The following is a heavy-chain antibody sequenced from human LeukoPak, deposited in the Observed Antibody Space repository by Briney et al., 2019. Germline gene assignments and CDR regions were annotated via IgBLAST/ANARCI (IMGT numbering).Heavy chain of an antibody. D-gene: IGHD6-19*01. V-gene: IGHV3-21*01. CDR3: ALSSGWYDAFDI. CDR1: GFTFSSYS. Sequence: PGGSLRLSCAASGFTFSSYSMNWVRQAPGKGLEWVSSISSSSSYIYYADSVKGRFTISRDNAKNSLYLQMNSLRAEDTAVYYCALSSGWYDAFDIWGQGTMVTVSS. J-gene: IGHJ3*02. CDR2: ISSSSSYI.